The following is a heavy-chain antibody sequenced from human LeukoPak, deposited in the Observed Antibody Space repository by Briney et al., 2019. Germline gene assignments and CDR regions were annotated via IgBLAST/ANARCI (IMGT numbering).Heavy chain of an antibody. J-gene: IGHJ4*02. Sequence: GGSLRLSCAASGFTFSSYAMHWVRQAPGKGLEWVAVISYDGSNKYCADSVKGRFTISRDNSKNTLYLQMNSLRAEDTAVYYCARALAGNPPDYWGQGTLVTVSS. V-gene: IGHV3-30*04. CDR1: GFTFSSYA. D-gene: IGHD1-14*01. CDR2: ISYDGSNK. CDR3: ARALAGNPPDY.